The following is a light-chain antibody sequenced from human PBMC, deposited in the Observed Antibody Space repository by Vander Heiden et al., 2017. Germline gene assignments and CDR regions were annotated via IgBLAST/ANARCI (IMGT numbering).Light chain of an antibody. CDR2: LGS. Sequence: DIVMTQSPLSLPVTPGEPASISCRSSQSLRHSNGYNYLDWYLQKPGQSPQLLIYLGSNRASGVPDRFSGSGSGTDFTLKISRVEAEDVGVYYCRQALQTPRAFGHGTKVDIK. CDR1: QSLRHSNGYNY. CDR3: RQALQTPRA. V-gene: IGKV2-28*01. J-gene: IGKJ3*01.